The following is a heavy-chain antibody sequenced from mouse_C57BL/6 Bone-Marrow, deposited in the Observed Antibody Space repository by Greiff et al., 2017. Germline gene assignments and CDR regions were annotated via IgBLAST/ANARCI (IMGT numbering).Heavy chain of an antibody. V-gene: IGHV1-54*01. D-gene: IGHD1-1*01. Sequence: QVQLQQSGAELVRPGTSVKVSCKASGYAFTNYLIEWVKQRPGQGLEWIGVINPGSGGTNSNEKFKGKATLTADKSSSTAYMQLSSLTSEDSAVYFCARSSYWYFDVWGTGTTVTVSS. J-gene: IGHJ1*03. CDR1: GYAFTNYL. CDR2: INPGSGGT. CDR3: ARSSYWYFDV.